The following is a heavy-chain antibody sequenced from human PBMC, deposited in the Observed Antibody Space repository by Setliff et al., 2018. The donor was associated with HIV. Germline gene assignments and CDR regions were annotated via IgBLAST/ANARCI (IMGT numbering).Heavy chain of an antibody. J-gene: IGHJ4*02. V-gene: IGHV3-53*01. Sequence: GGSLRLSCAASDFDISTNYMRWIRHAPGKGLECVSVMYKDGSTVYADSVKGRFTTSRDNSNNVLFLQMNSLRAEDTALYYCAAGHYGAWVQVILVTVSS. CDR1: DFDISTNY. D-gene: IGHD4-17*01. CDR3: AAGHYGA. CDR2: MYKDGST.